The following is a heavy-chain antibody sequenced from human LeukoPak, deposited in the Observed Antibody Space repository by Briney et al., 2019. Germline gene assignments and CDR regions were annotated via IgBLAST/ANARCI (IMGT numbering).Heavy chain of an antibody. Sequence: PSETLSLPCTVSGGSISSYYWSWVRQAPGKGLEWVSVIYSGGSTYYADSVKGRFTISRDNSKNTLYFQMNSLRAEDTAVYYCARSITMVRGVIIPANNWFDPWGQGTLVTVSS. CDR3: ARSITMVRGVIIPANNWFDP. D-gene: IGHD3-10*01. V-gene: IGHV3-53*01. CDR1: GGSISSYY. CDR2: IYSGGST. J-gene: IGHJ5*02.